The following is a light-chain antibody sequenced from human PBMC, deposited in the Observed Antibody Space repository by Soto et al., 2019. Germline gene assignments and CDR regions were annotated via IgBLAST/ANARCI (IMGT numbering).Light chain of an antibody. Sequence: QSALTQPASVSGSPGQSITISWTGTSSDLAIYNYVSWYQQQPGKAPKLMIYQVTNRPSGVSNRFSGSRSGNTASLTISGLQAEDEADYYCSSYTDSSNYVFGTGTKLTVL. CDR3: SSYTDSSNYV. CDR2: QVT. J-gene: IGLJ1*01. CDR1: SSDLAIYNY. V-gene: IGLV2-14*01.